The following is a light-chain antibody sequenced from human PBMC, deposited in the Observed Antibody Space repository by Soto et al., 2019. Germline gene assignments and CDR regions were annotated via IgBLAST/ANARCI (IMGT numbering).Light chain of an antibody. CDR1: QSISNY. Sequence: IVLTQSPATLSLSPGETATLSCRASQSISNYLAWYQHKPGQAPRLLIYGASTRATGIPDRFSGSGSGTDFTLTISRLEPEDSAVYFCQQYTGPPTTFGQGTRLEIK. CDR3: QQYTGPPTT. V-gene: IGKV3-20*01. J-gene: IGKJ5*01. CDR2: GAS.